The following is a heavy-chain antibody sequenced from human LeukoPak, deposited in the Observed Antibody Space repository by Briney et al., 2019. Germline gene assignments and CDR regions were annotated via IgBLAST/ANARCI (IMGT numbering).Heavy chain of an antibody. J-gene: IGHJ3*02. V-gene: IGHV4-39*07. CDR2: IFYSGTT. D-gene: IGHD1-1*01. CDR1: SDSLRRSNYY. Sequence: SETLSLTCSVSSDSLRRSNYYWGWIRQPPGKGLEWIGNIFYSGTTSYMPSLKSRVTISIDTSKNQFSMRMNSVTAADTAVYYCARSNWSEDAFDIWGQGTMVTVSS. CDR3: ARSNWSEDAFDI.